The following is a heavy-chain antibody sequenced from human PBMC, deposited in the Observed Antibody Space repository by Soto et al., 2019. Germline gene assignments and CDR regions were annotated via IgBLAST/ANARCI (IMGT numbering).Heavy chain of an antibody. CDR2: ISASGGST. Sequence: EVQLLESGGHLVQPGGSLRLSCAASGFTFSSYAMSWVRQAPGKGLEWVSVISASGGSTHYADSVKGRFTISRDNSKNTLYLQTHSLRAADTAVYYCAKGPTTVTTRWFDPWGQGTLVTVSS. V-gene: IGHV3-23*01. CDR1: GFTFSSYA. J-gene: IGHJ5*02. D-gene: IGHD4-17*01. CDR3: AKGPTTVTTRWFDP.